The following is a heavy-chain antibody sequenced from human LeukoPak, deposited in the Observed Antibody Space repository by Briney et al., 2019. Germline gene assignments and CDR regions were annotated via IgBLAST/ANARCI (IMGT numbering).Heavy chain of an antibody. CDR1: GGSVSSGSYY. CDR2: IYYSGST. V-gene: IGHV4-61*01. D-gene: IGHD2-2*02. CDR3: AREGSSSTSCYTGCAFDI. J-gene: IGHJ3*02. Sequence: SETLSLTCTVSGGSVSSGSYYWSWIRQPPGKGLEWIGYIYYSGSTNYNPSLKSRVTISVDTSKNQFSLKLSSVTAADTAVYYCAREGSSSTSCYTGCAFDIWGQGTMVTVSS.